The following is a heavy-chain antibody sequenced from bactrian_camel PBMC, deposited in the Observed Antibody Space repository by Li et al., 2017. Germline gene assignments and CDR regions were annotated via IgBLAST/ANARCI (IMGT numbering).Heavy chain of an antibody. J-gene: IGHJ4*01. CDR2: IEINRGTQ. D-gene: IGHD3*01. Sequence: HVQLVESGGGSVQAGESLRLSCTADEYMYINYCMGWFRQPPGKKREAVAAIEINRGTQAYNPSVEGRFTISQDHAKKILYLKMTSLKPDDTATYYSAAGFLAVYIWGLAAMESEYSDWGQGTQVTVS. CDR3: AAGFLAVYIWGLAAMESEYSD. CDR1: EYMYINYC. V-gene: IGHV3S54*01.